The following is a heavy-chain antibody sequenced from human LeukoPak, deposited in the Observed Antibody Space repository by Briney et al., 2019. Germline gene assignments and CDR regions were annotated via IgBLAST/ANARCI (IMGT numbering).Heavy chain of an antibody. Sequence: NPSETLSLTCTVSGYSISSGYYWGWIRQPPGKGLEWIGSIYHSGSTYYNPSLKSRGTISVDTSKNQFSLKLSSVTAADTAGYYCAREGSGWPWGQGTLVTVSS. V-gene: IGHV4-38-2*02. CDR3: AREGSGWP. J-gene: IGHJ5*02. CDR2: IYHSGST. CDR1: GYSISSGYY. D-gene: IGHD6-19*01.